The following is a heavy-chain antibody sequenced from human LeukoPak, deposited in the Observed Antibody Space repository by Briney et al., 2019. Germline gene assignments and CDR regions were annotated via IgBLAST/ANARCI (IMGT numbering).Heavy chain of an antibody. CDR2: IYSGGST. CDR1: GGSISSGDYY. V-gene: IGHV3-53*01. J-gene: IGHJ4*02. CDR3: ARGRPFDY. Sequence: PSETLSLTCTVSGGSISSGDYYWSWIRQPPGKGLEWVSVIYSGGSTYYADSVKGRFTISRDNSKNTLYLQMNSLRAEDTAVYYCARGRPFDYWGQGTLVTVSS.